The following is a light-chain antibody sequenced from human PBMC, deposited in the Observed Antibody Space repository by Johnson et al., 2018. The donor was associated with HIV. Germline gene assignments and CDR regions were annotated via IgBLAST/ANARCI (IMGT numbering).Light chain of an antibody. J-gene: IGLJ1*01. CDR2: DNN. V-gene: IGLV1-51*01. CDR1: SSNIGNNY. Sequence: QSVLTQPPSVSAAPGQKVTISCSGSSSNIGNNYVSWYQQLPGTAPKLLIYDNNKRPSGIPDRFSGSKSGTSATLGITGLQTEDEADYYCGTWDSSLSGYVCGTGTKVTVL. CDR3: GTWDSSLSGYV.